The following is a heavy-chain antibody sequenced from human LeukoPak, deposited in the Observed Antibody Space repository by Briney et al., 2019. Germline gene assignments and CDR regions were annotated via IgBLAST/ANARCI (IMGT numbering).Heavy chain of an antibody. Sequence: SQTLSLTCTVSGGSISSGDYYWSWIRQPPGKGLEWIGYIYYSGSTYYNPSLKSRVTISVDTSKNQFSLKLSSVTAADSAVYYCARSLTIFGVVTDWGQGTLVTVSS. V-gene: IGHV4-30-4*08. CDR2: IYYSGST. CDR1: GGSISSGDYY. D-gene: IGHD3-3*01. J-gene: IGHJ4*02. CDR3: ARSLTIFGVVTD.